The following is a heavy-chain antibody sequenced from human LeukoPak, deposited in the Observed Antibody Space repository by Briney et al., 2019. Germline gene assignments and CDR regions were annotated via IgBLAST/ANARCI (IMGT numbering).Heavy chain of an antibody. CDR1: GFTFSDAW. Sequence: NPGGSLRLSCAASGFTFSDAWMSWVRQGPGKGLEWVGRLKSKSGGGTTDYAAPVKDRSTISRDDSKNTLYLQMNSLKTEDTAVYYCTRGSSWSGFGFDYWGQGTLVTVSS. V-gene: IGHV3-15*01. D-gene: IGHD3-3*01. J-gene: IGHJ4*02. CDR3: TRGSSWSGFGFDY. CDR2: LKSKSGGGTT.